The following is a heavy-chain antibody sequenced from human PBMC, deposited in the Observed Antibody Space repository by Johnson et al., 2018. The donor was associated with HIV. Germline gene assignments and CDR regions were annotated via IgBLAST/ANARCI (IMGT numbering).Heavy chain of an antibody. V-gene: IGHV3-15*01. D-gene: IGHD2-21*02. Sequence: VQLVESGGGVVQPGGSLRLSCAASGFIFSNSWMTWVRQAPGKGLEWVGRINGKTDGGTTDYAAPVQGRFTVSRDNSKNTLYLQMNSLRAEDTAVYYCAKDKAVVTALDDAFDIWGRGTMVTVSS. CDR2: INGKTDGGTT. CDR1: GFIFSNSW. CDR3: AKDKAVVTALDDAFDI. J-gene: IGHJ3*02.